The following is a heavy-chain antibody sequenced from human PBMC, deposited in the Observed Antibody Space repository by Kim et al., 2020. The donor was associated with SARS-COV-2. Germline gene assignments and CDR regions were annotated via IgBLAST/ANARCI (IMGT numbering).Heavy chain of an antibody. D-gene: IGHD1-26*01. V-gene: IGHV2-5*01. CDR3: AHSGNEGATSWFDP. Sequence: SPSLKSRLTITKDTSKNQVVLTMTNMDPVDTATYYCAHSGNEGATSWFDPWGQGTLVTVSS. J-gene: IGHJ5*02.